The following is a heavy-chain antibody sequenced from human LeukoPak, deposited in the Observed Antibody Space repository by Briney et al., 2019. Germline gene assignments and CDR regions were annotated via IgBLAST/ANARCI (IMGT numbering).Heavy chain of an antibody. V-gene: IGHV3-30*02. Sequence: PGGSLRLSCAVSGFTLIRNGMHWVRQAPGKGLEWVAFIRSDGENKYYADSVKGRLTVSRDTSKNTLFLEMNYLKTEDTATYYRAEDFYIGRRAGTNWGPGTQVTVS. CDR2: IRSDGENK. D-gene: IGHD2-15*01. CDR1: GFTLIRNG. J-gene: IGHJ1*01. CDR3: AEDFYIGRRAGTN.